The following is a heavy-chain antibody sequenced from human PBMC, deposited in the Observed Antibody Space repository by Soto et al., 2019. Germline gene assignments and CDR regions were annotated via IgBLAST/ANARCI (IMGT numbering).Heavy chain of an antibody. D-gene: IGHD1-1*01. Sequence: GGSLRLSCAASGFTFDNYAMSWVRQTPEKGLEWVSVISGSGHNAYYADSVKGRFTISRDNSESTLYMQMNSLRGEDTAVYYCAKARLQCNADSCTTSPFDYWGQGTRVTVSS. CDR2: ISGSGHNA. CDR3: AKARLQCNADSCTTSPFDY. J-gene: IGHJ4*02. CDR1: GFTFDNYA. V-gene: IGHV3-23*01.